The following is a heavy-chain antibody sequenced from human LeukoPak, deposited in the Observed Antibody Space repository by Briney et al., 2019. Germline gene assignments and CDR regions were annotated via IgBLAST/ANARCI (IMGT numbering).Heavy chain of an antibody. CDR2: SRNKANSYTT. CDR1: GFIFSDHY. D-gene: IGHD1-26*01. Sequence: GGSLRLSCAASGFIFSDHYMDWVRQAPGKGLEWVGRSRNKANSYTTEYAASVKGRFTISRDDSKNTPYLQMNSLKTEDTAVYYCTTDGVGVEGATYDNWGQGTLVSVSS. V-gene: IGHV3-72*01. CDR3: TTDGVGVEGATYDN. J-gene: IGHJ4*02.